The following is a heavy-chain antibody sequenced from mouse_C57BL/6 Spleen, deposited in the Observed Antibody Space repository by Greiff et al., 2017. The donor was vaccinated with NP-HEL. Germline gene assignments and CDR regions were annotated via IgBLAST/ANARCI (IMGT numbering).Heavy chain of an antibody. Sequence: QVQLQQPGAELVKPGASVKLSCKASGYTFTSYWMHWVKQRPGRGLEWIGRIDPNRGCTKYNETFKSTATLTVDKPSSTAYMQLSSLTAADSAVYVCSRDDYPAWFAYWGQGTLVTVSA. CDR1: GYTFTSYW. V-gene: IGHV1-72*01. D-gene: IGHD2-4*01. CDR3: SRDDYPAWFAY. J-gene: IGHJ3*01. CDR2: IDPNRGCT.